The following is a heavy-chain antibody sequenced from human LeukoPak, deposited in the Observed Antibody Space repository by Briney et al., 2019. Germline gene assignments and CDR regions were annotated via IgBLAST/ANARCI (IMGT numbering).Heavy chain of an antibody. CDR2: IRYDGSNK. D-gene: IGHD2-2*02. V-gene: IGHV3-30*02. J-gene: IGHJ5*02. CDR3: GRRHCSSTSCYMDWFDP. Sequence: PGGSLRLSCAASGFTFSSYGMHWVRQAPGKGLEWVAFIRYDGSNKYYADSVKGRLTISRDNSKNTLYLQMNSLRAEDTAVYYCGRRHCSSTSCYMDWFDPWGQGTLVTVSS. CDR1: GFTFSSYG.